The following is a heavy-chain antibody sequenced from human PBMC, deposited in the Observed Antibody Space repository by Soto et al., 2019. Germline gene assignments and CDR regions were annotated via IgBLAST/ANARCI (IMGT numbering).Heavy chain of an antibody. CDR1: GGTFSSYA. V-gene: IGHV1-69*06. J-gene: IGHJ6*02. CDR3: ASTTLAARPLVRYYYYGMDV. D-gene: IGHD6-6*01. Sequence: QVQLVQSGAEVKKPGFSVKVSCKASGGTFSSYAISWVRQAPGQGLEWMGGIIPIFGTANYAQKFQGRVTITADKSTSTAYMELSSLRSEDTAVYYCASTTLAARPLVRYYYYGMDVWGQGTTVTVSS. CDR2: IIPIFGTA.